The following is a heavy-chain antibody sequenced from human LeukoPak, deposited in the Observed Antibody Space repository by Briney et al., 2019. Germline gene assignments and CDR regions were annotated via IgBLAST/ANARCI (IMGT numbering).Heavy chain of an antibody. CDR2: INHSGST. J-gene: IGHJ6*03. Sequence: SETLSLTCAVYGGSFSGYYWSWIRQPPGKGLEWIGEINHSGSTNYNPSLKSRVTISVDTSKNQFSLKLSSVTAADTAVYYCARGYLTYGSGSRPYYYYYMDVWGKGTTVTVSS. V-gene: IGHV4-34*01. D-gene: IGHD3-10*01. CDR1: GGSFSGYY. CDR3: ARGYLTYGSGSRPYYYYYMDV.